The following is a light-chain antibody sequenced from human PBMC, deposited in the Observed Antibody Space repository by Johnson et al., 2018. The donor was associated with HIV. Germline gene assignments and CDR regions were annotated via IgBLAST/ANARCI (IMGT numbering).Light chain of an antibody. Sequence: QSVLTQPPSVSAAPGQKVTISCSGSSSNIGNNYVSWYQQLPGTAPKLLIYDNNKRPSGIPDRFPGPKSGTSATLGITGLQTWDEADYYCGTWDSSLSAYVFGTGTKVTVL. CDR2: DNN. V-gene: IGLV1-51*01. J-gene: IGLJ1*01. CDR3: GTWDSSLSAYV. CDR1: SSNIGNNY.